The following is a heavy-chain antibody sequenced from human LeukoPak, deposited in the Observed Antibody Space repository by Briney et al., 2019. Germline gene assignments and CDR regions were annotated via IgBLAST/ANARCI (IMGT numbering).Heavy chain of an antibody. CDR2: INHSGST. J-gene: IGHJ4*02. Sequence: SETLSLTCAVYGGSFSGYYWSWIRQPPGKGLEWIGEINHSGSTNYNPSLKRRATISVDTSKNQFSLKLSSVTAADTAVYYCARQPQSPYSSSQYWGQGTLVTVSS. CDR3: ARQPQSPYSSSQY. CDR1: GGSFSGYY. V-gene: IGHV4-34*01. D-gene: IGHD6-13*01.